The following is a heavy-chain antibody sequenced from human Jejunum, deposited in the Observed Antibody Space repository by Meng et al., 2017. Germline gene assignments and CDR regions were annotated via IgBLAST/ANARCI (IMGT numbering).Heavy chain of an antibody. V-gene: IGHV4-59*01. CDR1: GGSISSYY. CDR2: IYYNGDT. D-gene: IGHD6-13*01. Sequence: SETLSLTCSVSGGSISSYYWSWIRQPPGKGLEWIGYIYYNGDTNYIPSLKSRVTISADTSKNQFSLKLTSVTAADTAVYYCARASWTAAGFWFDPWGQGILVTVSS. CDR3: ARASWTAAGFWFDP. J-gene: IGHJ5*02.